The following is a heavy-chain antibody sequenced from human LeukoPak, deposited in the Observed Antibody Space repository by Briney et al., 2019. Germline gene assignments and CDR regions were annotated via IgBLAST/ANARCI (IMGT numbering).Heavy chain of an antibody. CDR2: IYHSGST. CDR3: ARLGYCSSTSCYRFRYYFDY. D-gene: IGHD2-2*02. Sequence: PSETLSLTCAVSGYSISSGYYWGWIRQPPGKGLDWIGSIYHSGSTYYNPSLRSRVTISVDTSKNQFSLKLSSVTAADTAVYYCARLGYCSSTSCYRFRYYFDYWGQGTLVTVSS. J-gene: IGHJ4*02. CDR1: GYSISSGYY. V-gene: IGHV4-38-2*01.